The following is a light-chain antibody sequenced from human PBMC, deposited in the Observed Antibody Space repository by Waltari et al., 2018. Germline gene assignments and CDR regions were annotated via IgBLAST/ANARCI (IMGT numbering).Light chain of an antibody. J-gene: IGLJ2*01. Sequence: QSALTQPASVSASLGQSITLSCTGTGGFVGRYNLVSCYQHHPGKAPKLIISDDTDRPSGVSPRFSGTKSGNTASLTISGLLAEDEADYYCCSYAGRPSSYVIFGGGTRLTVL. CDR1: GGFVGRYNL. CDR2: DDT. CDR3: CSYAGRPSSYVI. V-gene: IGLV2-23*01.